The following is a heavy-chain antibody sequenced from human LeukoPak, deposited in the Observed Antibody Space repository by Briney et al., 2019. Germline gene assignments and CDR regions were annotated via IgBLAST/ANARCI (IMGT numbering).Heavy chain of an antibody. J-gene: IGHJ3*02. D-gene: IGHD5-24*01. Sequence: SVKVSCKASGGTFSSYAISWVRQAPGQGLEWMGGVIPIFGTANYAQKFQGRVTITADESTSTAYMELSSLRSEDTAVYYCARPRRSPRNAFDIWGQGTMVTVSS. CDR2: VIPIFGTA. V-gene: IGHV1-69*13. CDR3: ARPRRSPRNAFDI. CDR1: GGTFSSYA.